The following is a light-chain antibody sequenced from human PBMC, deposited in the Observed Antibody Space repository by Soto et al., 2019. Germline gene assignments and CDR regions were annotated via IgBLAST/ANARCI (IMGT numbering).Light chain of an antibody. J-gene: IGKJ4*01. CDR2: GAS. CDR3: QQYGTSPT. V-gene: IGKV3-20*01. CDR1: QTVSYSY. Sequence: EIVLTQSPGTLSLSPGERATLSCRASQTVSYSYLAWYQQKPGQAPRLLIYGASSRATDIPDRFSGSGSGTDFTLTISRLDPEDFAVYYCQQYGTSPTFGGGTKVEIK.